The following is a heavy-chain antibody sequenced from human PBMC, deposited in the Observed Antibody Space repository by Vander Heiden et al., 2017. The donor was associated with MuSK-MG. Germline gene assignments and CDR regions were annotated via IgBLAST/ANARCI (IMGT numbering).Heavy chain of an antibody. CDR1: GSSISSGYY. V-gene: IGHV4-38-2*02. Sequence: QVQLQESGPGLVKPSETLSLTCTVSGSSISSGYYWGWIRQPPGKGLEWIGSIYHSGSTYYNPSLKSRVTISVDTSKNQFSLKLSSVTAADTAVYYCARTGAGLDAFDIWGQGTMVTVSS. CDR2: IYHSGST. J-gene: IGHJ3*02. CDR3: ARTGAGLDAFDI. D-gene: IGHD3-10*01.